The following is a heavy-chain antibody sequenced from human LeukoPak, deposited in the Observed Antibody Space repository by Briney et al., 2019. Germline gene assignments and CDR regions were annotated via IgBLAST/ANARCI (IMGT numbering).Heavy chain of an antibody. CDR3: AKDIGYGGNFGYFDY. V-gene: IGHV3-9*01. CDR1: GFTFDDYA. CDR2: NSWNSGSI. D-gene: IGHD4-23*01. Sequence: GGSLRLSCAASGFTFDDYAMHWVRQAPGKGLEWVSGNSWNSGSIGYADSVKGRFTISRDNAKNSLYLQMNSLRAEDTALYYCAKDIGYGGNFGYFDYWGQGTLVTVSS. J-gene: IGHJ4*02.